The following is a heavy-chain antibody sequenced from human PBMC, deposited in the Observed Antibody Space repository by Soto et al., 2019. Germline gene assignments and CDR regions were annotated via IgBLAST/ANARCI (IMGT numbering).Heavy chain of an antibody. D-gene: IGHD3-10*01. Sequence: ASVKVSCKASGYTFTGYYMHWVRQAPGQGLEWMGWINPNSGGTNYAQKFQGWVTMTRDTSISTAYMELSRLRSDDTAVYYCARVDRVRGVGLYGMDVRGQGSTVTVSS. CDR2: INPNSGGT. J-gene: IGHJ6*02. CDR3: ARVDRVRGVGLYGMDV. CDR1: GYTFTGYY. V-gene: IGHV1-2*04.